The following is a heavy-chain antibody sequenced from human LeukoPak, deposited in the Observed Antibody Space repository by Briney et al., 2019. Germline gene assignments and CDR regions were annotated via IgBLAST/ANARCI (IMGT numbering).Heavy chain of an antibody. CDR3: ARVPRIQLWPATDY. CDR2: INPNSGGT. D-gene: IGHD5-18*01. CDR1: GYTFTGYY. J-gene: IGHJ4*02. Sequence: GASVKVSCKASGYTFTGYYMHWVRQAPGQGLEWMGWINPNSGGTNYAQKFQGRVTMTRDTPISTAYMELSRLRSDDTAVYYCARVPRIQLWPATDYWGQGTLVTVSS. V-gene: IGHV1-2*02.